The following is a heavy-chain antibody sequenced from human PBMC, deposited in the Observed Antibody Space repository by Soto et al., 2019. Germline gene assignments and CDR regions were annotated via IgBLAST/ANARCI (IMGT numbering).Heavy chain of an antibody. CDR2: ISGSGGTA. CDR3: AKGVSNGWYDAFDI. Sequence: VQCEVQLRLSCAASGFTFTIYAMTWVRQAPGKGLEWVSTISGSGGTAYYADSVKGRFTFSRDNSKNTLYLQMNSLRAEDTAVYYCAKGVSNGWYDAFDIWGQGTMVTVSS. D-gene: IGHD6-19*01. J-gene: IGHJ3*02. CDR1: GFTFTIYA. V-gene: IGHV3-23*01.